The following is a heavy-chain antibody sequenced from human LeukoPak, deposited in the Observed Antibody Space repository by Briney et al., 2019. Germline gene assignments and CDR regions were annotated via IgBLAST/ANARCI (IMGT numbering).Heavy chain of an antibody. V-gene: IGHV3-11*01. CDR3: ARRGTIRGYCSGGSCYQPADY. D-gene: IGHD2-15*01. CDR2: ISSSGSTI. Sequence: PGGSLRLSCAASGFTFSDYYMSWICQAPGKGLEWVSYISSSGSTIYYADSVKGRFTISRDNAKNSLYLQMNSLRAEDTAVYYCARRGTIRGYCSGGSCYQPADYWGQGTLVTVSX. J-gene: IGHJ4*02. CDR1: GFTFSDYY.